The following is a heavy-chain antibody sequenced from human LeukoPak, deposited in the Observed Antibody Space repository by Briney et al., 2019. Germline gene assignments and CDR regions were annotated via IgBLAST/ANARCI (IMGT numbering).Heavy chain of an antibody. V-gene: IGHV4-39*01. CDR3: ARQPQRGRHFDY. Sequence: SETLSLTCTVSGGSISSSSYYWGWIRQPPGKGLEWIGSIYYSGSTYYNPSLKSRVTISVDTSKNQFSLKLGSVTAADTAVYYCARQPQRGRHFDYWGQGTLVTVSS. CDR1: GGSISSSSYY. D-gene: IGHD2-2*01. CDR2: IYYSGST. J-gene: IGHJ4*02.